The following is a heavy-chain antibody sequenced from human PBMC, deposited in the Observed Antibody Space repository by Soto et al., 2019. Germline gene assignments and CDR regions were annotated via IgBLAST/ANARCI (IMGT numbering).Heavy chain of an antibody. J-gene: IGHJ6*02. Sequence: QVQLVESGGGVVQPGRSLRLSCAASGFTFSSYGMHWVRQAPGKGLEWVAVISYDGSNKYYADSVKGRFTISRDNSKNTLYLQMNSLRAEDTAVYYCAKGQLDPYYYYGMDVWGQGTTVTVSS. V-gene: IGHV3-30*18. D-gene: IGHD6-6*01. CDR2: ISYDGSNK. CDR1: GFTFSSYG. CDR3: AKGQLDPYYYYGMDV.